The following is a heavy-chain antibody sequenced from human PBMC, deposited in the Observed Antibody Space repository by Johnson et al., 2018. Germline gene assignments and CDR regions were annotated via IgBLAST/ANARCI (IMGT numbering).Heavy chain of an antibody. J-gene: IGHJ1*01. V-gene: IGHV3-23*04. CDR1: GFTFSSYA. D-gene: IGHD4-23*01. Sequence: VQLVECGGGLVQPGGSLRLSCAASGFTFSSYAMSWVRQAPGKGMEWVSALSGSGGSTYSADSVKGRFTISRDNSKNTLYLQMNSLRAEDTAVYYCARDRWAVGEYFQHWGQGTLVTVSS. CDR3: ARDRWAVGEYFQH. CDR2: LSGSGGST.